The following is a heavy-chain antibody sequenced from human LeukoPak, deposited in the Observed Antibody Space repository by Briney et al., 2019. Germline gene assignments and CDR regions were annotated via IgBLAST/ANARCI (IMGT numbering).Heavy chain of an antibody. V-gene: IGHV1-8*01. D-gene: IGHD3-22*01. Sequence: ASVKVSCKASGYTFTSYDINWVRQATGQGLEWTGWMNPNSGNTGYAQKFQGRVTMTRNTSISTAYMELSSLRSEDTAVYYCARGGSRYYDSSGPLDDAFDIRGQGTMVTVSS. CDR1: GYTFTSYD. CDR3: ARGGSRYYDSSGPLDDAFDI. J-gene: IGHJ3*02. CDR2: MNPNSGNT.